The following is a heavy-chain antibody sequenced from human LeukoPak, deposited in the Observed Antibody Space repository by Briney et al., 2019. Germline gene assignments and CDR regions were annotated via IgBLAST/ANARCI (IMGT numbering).Heavy chain of an antibody. CDR2: IYYSGST. Sequence: PSETLSLTCTVSGGSISTYYWSWIRQPPGKGLEWIGYIYYSGSTNYNPSLKSRVTISVDTSKNQFSLKLSSVTAADTAVYYCARYPLYDFWSADDLDVWGKGTTVTVSS. CDR3: ARYPLYDFWSADDLDV. D-gene: IGHD3-3*01. CDR1: GGSISTYY. J-gene: IGHJ6*04. V-gene: IGHV4-59*01.